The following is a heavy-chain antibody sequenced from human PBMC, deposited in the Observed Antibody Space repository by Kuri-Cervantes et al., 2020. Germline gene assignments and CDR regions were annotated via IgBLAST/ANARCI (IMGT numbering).Heavy chain of an antibody. V-gene: IGHV4-38-2*01. J-gene: IGHJ4*02. Sequence: SETLSLTCAVSGYSISSGYYWGWIRQPPGKGLEWIGSIYHSGSTYYNPSPKSRVTISVDTSKNQFSLKLSSVTAADTAVYYCARQGYDFLTISSSYTSFDYWGQGTRGTVSS. D-gene: IGHD2-2*02. CDR1: GYSISSGYY. CDR2: IYHSGST. CDR3: ARQGYDFLTISSSYTSFDY.